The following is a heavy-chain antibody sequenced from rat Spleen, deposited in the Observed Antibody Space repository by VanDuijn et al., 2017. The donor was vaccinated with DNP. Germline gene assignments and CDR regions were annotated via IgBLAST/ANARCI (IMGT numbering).Heavy chain of an antibody. CDR3: ARGNDGFLPYWFFDF. D-gene: IGHD1-12*03. CDR1: GFTFSDYA. V-gene: IGHV5-7*01. Sequence: EVHLVDSGGGLVQPGRSLKLSCATSGFTFSDYAMAWVRQSPKKGLEWVAAISPSGSRTYYPDSVKGRFTISRDNAKSSLYLQLNSVTTEDTAKYYCARGNDGFLPYWFFDFWGPGTMVTVSS. J-gene: IGHJ1*01. CDR2: ISPSGSRT.